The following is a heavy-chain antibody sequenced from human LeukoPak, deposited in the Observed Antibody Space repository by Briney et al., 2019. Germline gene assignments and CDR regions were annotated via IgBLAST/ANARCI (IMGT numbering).Heavy chain of an antibody. D-gene: IGHD2-8*01. CDR1: GESLNGHY. J-gene: IGHJ5*02. V-gene: IGHV4-34*01. CDR3: AKNGQSGFSFAP. Sequence: SETLSLTCAVYGESLNGHYWSWIRQSPGKGPEWIGEGDDTGGTKFNPSLKGRVTISADTSKNQFSLKLSSVTAADTAVYYCAKNGQSGFSFAPWGQGTLVTVSS. CDR2: GDDTGGT.